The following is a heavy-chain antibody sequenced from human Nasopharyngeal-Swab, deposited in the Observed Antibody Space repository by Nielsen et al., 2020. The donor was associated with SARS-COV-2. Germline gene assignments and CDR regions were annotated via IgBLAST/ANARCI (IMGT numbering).Heavy chain of an antibody. CDR3: ARRGLQRTSLDSDF. D-gene: IGHD2-8*01. Sequence: WVRQAPGQGLEWMGWMSAYNGNTNYAQKLQGRVTMTTDTSTTTAYMELRSLKSDHTAVYYCARRGLQRTSLDSDFWGQGTLVTVSS. J-gene: IGHJ4*02. V-gene: IGHV1-18*01. CDR2: MSAYNGNT.